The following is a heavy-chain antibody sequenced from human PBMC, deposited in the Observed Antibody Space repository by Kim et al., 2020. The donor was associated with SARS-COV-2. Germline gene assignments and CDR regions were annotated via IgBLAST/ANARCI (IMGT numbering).Heavy chain of an antibody. CDR3: ARHRPLWFGTNWFDP. CDR1: GYSFTSYW. Sequence: GESLKISCKGSGYSFTSYWISWVRQMPGKGLEWMGRIDPSDSYTNYSPSFQGHVTISADKSISTAYLQWSSLKASDTAMYYCARHRPLWFGTNWFDPWGQGTLVTVSP. CDR2: IDPSDSYT. J-gene: IGHJ5*02. D-gene: IGHD3-10*01. V-gene: IGHV5-10-1*01.